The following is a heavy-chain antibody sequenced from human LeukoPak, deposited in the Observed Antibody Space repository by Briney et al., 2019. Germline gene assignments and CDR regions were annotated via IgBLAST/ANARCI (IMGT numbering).Heavy chain of an antibody. CDR2: IYHAGNT. V-gene: IGHV4-4*02. CDR3: ATEAYYDSSGQHFDY. Sequence: SETLSLTCAVSGGSISSSNWWTWVRQPPGKGLEWIGEIYHAGNTNYDPSLKSRVTISVNKSKNQFSSKLTSVTAADTAVYYCATEAYYDSSGQHFDYWGQGTLVTVSS. J-gene: IGHJ4*02. D-gene: IGHD3-22*01. CDR1: GGSISSSNW.